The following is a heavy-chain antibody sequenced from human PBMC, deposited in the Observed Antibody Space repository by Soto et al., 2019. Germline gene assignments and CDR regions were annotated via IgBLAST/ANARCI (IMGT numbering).Heavy chain of an antibody. D-gene: IGHD3-22*01. CDR2: ISGSGGST. Sequence: AGGSLRLSCAASGFTFSSYAMSWVRQAPGKGLEWVSAISGSGGSTYYADSVKGRFTISRDNSKNTLYLQMNSLRAEDTAVYYCAKGLTQTYDSSGYYLGYWGQGTLVTVSS. CDR1: GFTFSSYA. CDR3: AKGLTQTYDSSGYYLGY. V-gene: IGHV3-23*01. J-gene: IGHJ4*02.